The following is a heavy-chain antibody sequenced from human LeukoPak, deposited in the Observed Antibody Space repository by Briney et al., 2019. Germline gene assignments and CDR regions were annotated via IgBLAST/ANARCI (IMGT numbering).Heavy chain of an antibody. CDR3: AIIPRDYCYYGMDV. CDR2: FDPEDGET. CDR1: GYTLTELS. J-gene: IGHJ6*02. V-gene: IGHV1-24*01. Sequence: ASVKVSCKVSGYTLTELSMHWVRQAPGKGLEWMGGFDPEDGETIYAQKFQGRVTMTEDTSTDTAYMELSSLRSEDTAVYYCAIIPRDYCYYGMDVWGQGTTVTVSS. D-gene: IGHD2-21*01.